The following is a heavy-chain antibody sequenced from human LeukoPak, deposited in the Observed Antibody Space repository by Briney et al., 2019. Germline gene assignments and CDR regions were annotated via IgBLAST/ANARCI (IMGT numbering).Heavy chain of an antibody. CDR2: INHSGST. CDR1: GGSFSGYY. J-gene: IGHJ4*02. D-gene: IGHD5-18*01. V-gene: IGHV4-34*01. Sequence: SETLSLTCAVYGGSFSGYYWSWIRQPPGKGLEWIGEINHSGSTNYNPSLKSRVTISVDTSKNQFSLKLGSVTAADTAVYYCARRVQLWPGRSFDYWSQGTLVTVSS. CDR3: ARRVQLWPGRSFDY.